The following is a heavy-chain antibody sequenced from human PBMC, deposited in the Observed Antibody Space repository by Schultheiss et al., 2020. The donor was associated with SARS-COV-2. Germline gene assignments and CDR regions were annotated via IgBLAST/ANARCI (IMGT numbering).Heavy chain of an antibody. CDR1: GFSFSYYG. Sequence: GGSLRLSCATSGFSFSYYGMHWVRQAPGKGLEWVAVISYDGSNKYYADSVKGRFTVSRDNAKSSLHLQMDSLRVEDTAVYYCARDDYLAVAATHSFHYWGQGTLVTVSS. D-gene: IGHD6-19*01. J-gene: IGHJ4*02. V-gene: IGHV3-30*03. CDR2: ISYDGSNK. CDR3: ARDDYLAVAATHSFHY.